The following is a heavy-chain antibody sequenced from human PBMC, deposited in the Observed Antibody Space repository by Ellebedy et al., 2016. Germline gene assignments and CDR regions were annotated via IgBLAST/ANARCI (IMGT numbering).Heavy chain of an antibody. J-gene: IGHJ4*02. CDR2: ISTTSRTI. V-gene: IGHV3-48*04. Sequence: GESLKISCAASGFTFSSHSMNWVRQAPGKGLEWVSYISTTSRTIYYADSVKGRFTISRDNAKNSLFLQMNSLRAEDMAVYFCARDYYGSGSYQDFWGQGTLVTVSS. CDR3: ARDYYGSGSYQDF. CDR1: GFTFSSHS. D-gene: IGHD3-10*01.